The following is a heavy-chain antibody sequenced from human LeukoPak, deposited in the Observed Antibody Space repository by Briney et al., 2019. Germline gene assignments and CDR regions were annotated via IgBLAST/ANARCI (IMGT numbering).Heavy chain of an antibody. CDR2: INSDGSRT. V-gene: IGHV3-74*01. J-gene: IGHJ4*02. Sequence: GGSLRLSCAASGFTFSTYWMHWVRQAPGKGLVWVSRINSDGSRTGCADSVKGRFTISRDNAKNTLYLQMNSLRVEDTAVYYCGREVGGGSQHGGQGTLVTVSS. D-gene: IGHD2-15*01. CDR3: GREVGGGSQH. CDR1: GFTFSTYW.